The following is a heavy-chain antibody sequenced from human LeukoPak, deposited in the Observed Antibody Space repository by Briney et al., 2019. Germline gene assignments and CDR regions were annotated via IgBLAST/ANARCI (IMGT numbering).Heavy chain of an antibody. Sequence: SETLSLTCTVAGGSISSGDYYWRWIRQPPGKGLEWIGYVYYSGSTYYNPSLKSRVTISVDTSKNQFSLKLSSVTAADTAVYYCARGARNVDTSTALDYWGQGTLVTVSS. J-gene: IGHJ4*02. V-gene: IGHV4-30-4*01. CDR2: VYYSGST. CDR1: GGSISSGDYY. D-gene: IGHD5-18*01. CDR3: ARGARNVDTSTALDY.